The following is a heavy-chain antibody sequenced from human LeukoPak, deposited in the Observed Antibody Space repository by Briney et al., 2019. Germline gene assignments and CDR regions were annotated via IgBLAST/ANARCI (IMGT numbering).Heavy chain of an antibody. V-gene: IGHV3-73*01. J-gene: IGHJ6*02. CDR3: TGPYYYDSSGHHYYGMDV. CDR1: GFTFSGSA. D-gene: IGHD3-22*01. CDR2: IRSKANSFAT. Sequence: PGGSLRLSCAASGFTFSGSAMHWVRQASGKELEWVGHIRSKANSFATAYAASVKGRFTISRDDSKNTAYLQMNSLKTEDTAVYYCTGPYYYDSSGHHYYGMDVWGQGTTFAVSS.